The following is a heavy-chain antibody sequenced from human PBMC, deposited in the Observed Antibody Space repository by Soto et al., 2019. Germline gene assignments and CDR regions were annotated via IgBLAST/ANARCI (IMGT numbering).Heavy chain of an antibody. J-gene: IGHJ3*02. CDR1: GFILNDYY. Sequence: QVQLVESGGGLVKPGGTLRLSCAASGFILNDYYMSWIRQAPGKGLEGVSSISTSGSMKYYADSVKGRFTISRDNAKNSMYLQVNSLRAEATAVYYCARQYYDSGRGAFDIWGQGTMVTVSS. D-gene: IGHD1-26*01. CDR3: ARQYYDSGRGAFDI. V-gene: IGHV3-11*01. CDR2: ISTSGSMK.